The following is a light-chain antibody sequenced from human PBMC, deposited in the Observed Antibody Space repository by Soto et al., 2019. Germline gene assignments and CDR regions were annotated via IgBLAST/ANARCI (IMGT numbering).Light chain of an antibody. Sequence: VLTQSPATLSLSPGERATLSCRASQSVSNYLAWYQQRPGKAPRLLLYHASTRATGIPARFSGSGSGTDFTLTISSLEPEEFAVYYCQQRHQLRTFRGGTQVEI. J-gene: IGKJ4*01. CDR3: QQRHQLRT. CDR2: HAS. V-gene: IGKV3-11*01. CDR1: QSVSNY.